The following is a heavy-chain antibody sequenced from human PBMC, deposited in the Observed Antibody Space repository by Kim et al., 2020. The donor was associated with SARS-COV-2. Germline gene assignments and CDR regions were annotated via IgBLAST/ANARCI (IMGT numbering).Heavy chain of an antibody. CDR1: GFTFSSYE. CDR3: ARGTPGGPRPYYFDY. J-gene: IGHJ4*02. V-gene: IGHV3-48*03. CDR2: ISSSGSTI. D-gene: IGHD2-15*01. Sequence: GGSLRLSCAASGFTFSSYEMNWVRQAPGKGLEWVSYISSSGSTIYYADSVKGRFTISRDNAKNSLYLQMNSLRAEDTAVYYCARGTPGGPRPYYFDYWGQGTLVTVSS.